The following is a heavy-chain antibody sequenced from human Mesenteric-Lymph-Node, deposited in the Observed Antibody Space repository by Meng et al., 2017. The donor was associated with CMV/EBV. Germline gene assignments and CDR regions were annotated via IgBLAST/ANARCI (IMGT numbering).Heavy chain of an antibody. D-gene: IGHD2-21*01. CDR2: IIPIFGTA. V-gene: IGHV1-69*01. CDR3: ARDLDRIGFDY. CDR1: GGNFSSYS. J-gene: IGHJ4*02. Sequence: SCKASGGNFSSYSISWVRQAPGQGLEWMGGIIPIFGTANYAQKFQGRVTITADESTSTAYMELSSLRSEDTAVYYCARDLDRIGFDYWGQGTLVTVSS.